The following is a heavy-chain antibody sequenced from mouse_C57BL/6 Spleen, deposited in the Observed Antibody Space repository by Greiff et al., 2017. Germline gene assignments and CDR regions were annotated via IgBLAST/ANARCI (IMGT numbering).Heavy chain of an antibody. Sequence: QVQLQQPGAELVKPGASVKLSCKASGYTFTSYWMQWVKQRPGQGLEWIGEIDPSDSYTNYNQKFKGKATLTVDTSSSTAYMQLSSLTSEDSAVYYCARRWLLLAMDYWGQGTSVTVSS. V-gene: IGHV1-50*01. CDR3: ARRWLLLAMDY. CDR1: GYTFTSYW. CDR2: IDPSDSYT. D-gene: IGHD2-3*01. J-gene: IGHJ4*01.